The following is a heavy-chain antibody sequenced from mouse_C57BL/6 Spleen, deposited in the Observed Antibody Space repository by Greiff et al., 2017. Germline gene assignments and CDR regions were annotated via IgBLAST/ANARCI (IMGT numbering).Heavy chain of an antibody. V-gene: IGHV5-9-1*02. CDR2: ISSGGDYI. D-gene: IGHD2-5*01. CDR1: GFTFSSYA. J-gene: IGHJ3*01. Sequence: EVKLQESGEGLVKPGGSLKLSCAASGFTFSSYAMSWVRQTPEKRLEWVAYISSGGDYIYYADTVKGRFTISRANARNTLYLQMSSLKSEDTAMYYCTRDRNSNAAWFAYWGQGTLVTVSA. CDR3: TRDRNSNAAWFAY.